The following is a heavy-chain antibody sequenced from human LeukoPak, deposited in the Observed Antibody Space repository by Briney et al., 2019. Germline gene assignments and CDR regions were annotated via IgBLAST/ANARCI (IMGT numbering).Heavy chain of an antibody. Sequence: SETLSLTCTVSGGSISSYYWSWIRQPPGKGLEWIGYIYYSGSTNYNPPLKSRVTISVDTSKNQFSLKLSSVTAADTAVYYCARNLAVAGIPFDIWGQGTMVTVSS. CDR2: IYYSGST. CDR3: ARNLAVAGIPFDI. CDR1: GGSISSYY. V-gene: IGHV4-59*01. D-gene: IGHD6-19*01. J-gene: IGHJ3*02.